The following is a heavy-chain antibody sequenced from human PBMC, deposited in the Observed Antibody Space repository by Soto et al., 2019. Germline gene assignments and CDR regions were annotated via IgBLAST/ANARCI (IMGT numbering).Heavy chain of an antibody. D-gene: IGHD1-1*01. CDR3: VKDLYRSSTMPCLDH. Sequence: GGSLRLFCEASGFIFNNYGMSWVRQAPGKGLEWVSSISDSGESTYYADSMRGRFTISRDNSKNTLYLQVNSLRPEDTAMYYCVKDLYRSSTMPCLDHWGQGALVTVSS. V-gene: IGHV3-23*01. J-gene: IGHJ4*02. CDR2: ISDSGEST. CDR1: GFIFNNYG.